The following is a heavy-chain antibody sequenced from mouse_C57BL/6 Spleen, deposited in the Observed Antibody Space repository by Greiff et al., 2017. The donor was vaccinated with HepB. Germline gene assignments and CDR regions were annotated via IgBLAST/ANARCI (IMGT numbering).Heavy chain of an antibody. CDR2: IDPSDSYT. CDR1: GYTFTSYW. J-gene: IGHJ1*03. Sequence: QVQLQQPGAELVMPGASVKLSCKASGYTFTSYWMPWVKQRPGQGLEWIGEIDPSDSYTNYNQKFKGKSTLTVDKSSSTAYMQISSLTSEDSAVYYCARRYFDVWGTGTTVTVSS. CDR3: ARRYFDV. V-gene: IGHV1-69*01.